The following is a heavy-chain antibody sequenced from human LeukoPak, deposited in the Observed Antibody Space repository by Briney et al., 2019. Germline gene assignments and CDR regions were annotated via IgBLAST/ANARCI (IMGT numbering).Heavy chain of an antibody. V-gene: IGHV3-7*05. D-gene: IGHD3-9*01. CDR1: GFSFTDYW. CDR3: ATYWRHFDWLLSDI. Sequence: GGSLRLSCEASGFSFTDYWMTWVPQAPGKGREGLADIKQDGSETHYVDSVKGRFIISRDNAKNSLYLQMNSLRVEDTAVYYCATYWRHFDWLLSDIWGLGTMVTVSS. J-gene: IGHJ3*02. CDR2: IKQDGSET.